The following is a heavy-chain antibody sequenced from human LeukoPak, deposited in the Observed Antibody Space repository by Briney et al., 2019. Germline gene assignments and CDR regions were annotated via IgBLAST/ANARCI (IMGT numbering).Heavy chain of an antibody. CDR1: GGSISSGDYY. CDR3: ARGVVVVVAATYYYYYGMDV. J-gene: IGHJ6*02. V-gene: IGHV4-30-4*01. CDR2: IYYSGST. Sequence: SETLSLTCTVSGGSISSGDYYWSWIRQPPGKGLEWIGYIYYSGSTYYNPSLKSRVTISVDTSKNQFSLKLSSVTAAGTAVYYCARGVVVVVAATYYYYYGMDVWGQGTTVTVSS. D-gene: IGHD2-15*01.